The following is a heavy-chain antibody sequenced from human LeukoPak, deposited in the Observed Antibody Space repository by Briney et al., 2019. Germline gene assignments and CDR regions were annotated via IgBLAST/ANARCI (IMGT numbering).Heavy chain of an antibody. CDR1: GXTVSSSY. CDR3: ARKSFSNTFD. CDR2: IYGGGDT. V-gene: IGHV3-53*01. Sequence: GGSLRLSCAASGXTVSSSYMTWVRQAPGEGLKWVSVIYGGGDTYYADSVKGRFTISRDNSKNTLYLQMNSLKAEDTAVYYCARKSFSNTFDWGQGTLVTVSS. D-gene: IGHD3-3*02. J-gene: IGHJ4*02.